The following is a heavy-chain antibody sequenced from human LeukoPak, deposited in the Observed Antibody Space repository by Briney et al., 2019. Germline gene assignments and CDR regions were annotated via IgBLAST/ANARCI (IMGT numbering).Heavy chain of an antibody. CDR3: ARATDSSGSMDY. Sequence: ASVKVSCKASGYTFTRYGISWVRQAPGQGLEWMGIINPSGGSTSYAQKFQGRVTMTRDTSTSTVYMELSSLRSEDTAVYYCARATDSSGSMDYWGQGTLVTVSS. CDR1: GYTFTRYG. J-gene: IGHJ4*02. CDR2: INPSGGST. V-gene: IGHV1-46*01. D-gene: IGHD3-22*01.